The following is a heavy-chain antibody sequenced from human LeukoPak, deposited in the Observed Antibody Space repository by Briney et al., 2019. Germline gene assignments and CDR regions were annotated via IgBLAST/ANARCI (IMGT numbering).Heavy chain of an antibody. V-gene: IGHV1-24*01. CDR2: FDPEDGET. Sequence: ASVTVSCKVSGYTLTELSMHWVRQAPGKGLEWMGGFDPEDGETIYAQKFQGRVTMTEDTSTDTAYMELSSLRSEDTAVYYCATVRSTGYRNQYYFDYWGQGTLVTVSS. CDR3: ATVRSTGYRNQYYFDY. J-gene: IGHJ4*02. D-gene: IGHD3-9*01. CDR1: GYTLTELS.